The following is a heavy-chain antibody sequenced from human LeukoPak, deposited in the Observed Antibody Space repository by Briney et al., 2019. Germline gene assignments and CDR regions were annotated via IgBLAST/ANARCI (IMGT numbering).Heavy chain of an antibody. D-gene: IGHD1-26*01. CDR3: ARVRIGGKYHYYYMDV. CDR1: GGSISSYY. Sequence: PSETLSLTCTVSGGSISSYYWSWIRQPPGKGLEWIGYIYYSGSTNYNPSLKSRVTISVDTSKNQFSLKLSSVTAADTAVYYCARVRIGGKYHYYYMDVWGKGTTVTVSS. J-gene: IGHJ6*03. V-gene: IGHV4-59*01. CDR2: IYYSGST.